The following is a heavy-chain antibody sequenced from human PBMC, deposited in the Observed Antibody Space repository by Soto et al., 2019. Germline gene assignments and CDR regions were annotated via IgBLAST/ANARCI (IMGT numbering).Heavy chain of an antibody. V-gene: IGHV4-30-4*01. CDR1: GGSISSGDYY. J-gene: IGHJ6*02. CDR3: ARAESLPVGVLYYCMDV. CDR2: IYYSGRT. Sequence: QVQLQESGPGLVKPSQTLSLTCTVSGGSISSGDYYWSWIRQPPGKGLEWIGYIYYSGRTYYNPYLKSRVTISVDTSKNQFSLKLSSVTAADTAVYYCARAESLPVGVLYYCMDVWGQGTTVTVSS.